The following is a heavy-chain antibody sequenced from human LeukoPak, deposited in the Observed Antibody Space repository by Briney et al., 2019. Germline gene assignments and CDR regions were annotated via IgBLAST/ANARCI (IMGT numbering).Heavy chain of an antibody. CDR2: INPSGGST. J-gene: IGHJ4*02. Sequence: GASVKVSCKASGYTFTSYYMHWVRQAPGQGLEWMGFINPSGGSTNYAQKFQGRVTMTRDTSTSTVYMELSSLRSEDTAVYSCARDLYGGDFYFDHWGQGTLVTVSS. CDR1: GYTFTSYY. D-gene: IGHD4-23*01. V-gene: IGHV1-46*01. CDR3: ARDLYGGDFYFDH.